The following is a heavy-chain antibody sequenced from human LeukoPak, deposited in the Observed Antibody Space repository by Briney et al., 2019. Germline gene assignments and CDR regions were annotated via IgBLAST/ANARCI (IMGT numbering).Heavy chain of an antibody. J-gene: IGHJ6*02. V-gene: IGHV1-24*01. CDR1: GYTLTELS. CDR3: ARGSWVYYYYYYGMDV. CDR2: FYPEDGET. Sequence: ASVKVSCKVSGYTLTELSMRWVRQAPGKGLEWMGGFYPEDGETIYAQKFQGRVTMTEDTSTDTAYMELSSLRSEDTAVYYCARGSWVYYYYYYGMDVWGQGTTVTVSS. D-gene: IGHD3-10*01.